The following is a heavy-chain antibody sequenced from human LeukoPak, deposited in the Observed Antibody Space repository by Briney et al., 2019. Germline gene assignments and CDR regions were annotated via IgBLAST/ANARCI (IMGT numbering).Heavy chain of an antibody. Sequence: PSETLSLTCTVSGGSISSSSYYWGWIRQPPGKGLEWIGSIYYSGSTYYNPSLKSRVTISVDTSKNQFSLKLSSVTAADTAVYYCARDAWYDILTGMRWFDPWGQGTLVTVSS. CDR2: IYYSGST. CDR3: ARDAWYDILTGMRWFDP. CDR1: GGSISSSSYY. V-gene: IGHV4-39*02. D-gene: IGHD3-9*01. J-gene: IGHJ5*02.